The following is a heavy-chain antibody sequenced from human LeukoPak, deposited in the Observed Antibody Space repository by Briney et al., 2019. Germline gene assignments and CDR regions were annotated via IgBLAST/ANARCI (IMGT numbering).Heavy chain of an antibody. CDR2: INPNSGGT. CDR1: GYTFTGYY. J-gene: IGHJ6*03. V-gene: IGHV1-2*02. CDR3: ARSPIRGYYYMDV. Sequence: ASVKVSRKASGYTFTGYYMHWVRQAPGQGLEWMGWINPNSGGTNYAQKFQGRVTMTRDTSISKAYMELSRLRSDDTAVYYCARSPIRGYYYMDVWGKGTTVTVSS.